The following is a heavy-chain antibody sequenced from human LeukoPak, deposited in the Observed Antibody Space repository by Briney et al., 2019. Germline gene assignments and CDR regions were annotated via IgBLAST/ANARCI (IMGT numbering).Heavy chain of an antibody. CDR3: AKDQRSGDYALDY. CDR2: ILYGGSNK. V-gene: IGHV3-30*02. CDR1: GFTFSSYA. D-gene: IGHD4-17*01. J-gene: IGHJ4*02. Sequence: PGGSLRLSCAASGFTFSSYAMQWVRQAPGKGLEWVAFILYGGSNKYYADSVKGRFTISRGNSKNTLYLQMNSLTAEDTAVYYCAKDQRSGDYALDYWGQGTLVTVSS.